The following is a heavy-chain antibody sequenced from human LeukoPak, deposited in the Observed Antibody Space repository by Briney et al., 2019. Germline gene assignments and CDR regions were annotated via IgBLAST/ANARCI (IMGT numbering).Heavy chain of an antibody. CDR1: GGSISSSSYY. D-gene: IGHD5-24*01. CDR3: ARHSDRWQQSHFDY. CDR2: MYYSGST. V-gene: IGHV4-39*01. Sequence: SETLSLTCTVSGGSISSSSYYWGWIRQPPGKGLEWIGSMYYSGSTYYNPSLKSRVTISVDTSKNQFSLNVRSVTAADTAVYFCARHSDRWQQSHFDYWGQGTLVTVSS. J-gene: IGHJ4*02.